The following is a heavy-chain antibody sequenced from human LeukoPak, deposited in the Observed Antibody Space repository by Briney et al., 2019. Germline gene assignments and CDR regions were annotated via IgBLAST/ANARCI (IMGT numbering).Heavy chain of an antibody. Sequence: ASVKVSCKASGYTFTNYVISWVRQAPGQGVEWMGWICTYDGDTNFPQRVEGRVTLTIDTSTNTAYMELRSLRSDDTDMYFCERDYEGATRRDLFDPWGQGTLVTVSS. V-gene: IGHV1-18*01. CDR2: ICTYDGDT. CDR3: ERDYEGATRRDLFDP. CDR1: GYTFTNYV. D-gene: IGHD1-26*01. J-gene: IGHJ5*02.